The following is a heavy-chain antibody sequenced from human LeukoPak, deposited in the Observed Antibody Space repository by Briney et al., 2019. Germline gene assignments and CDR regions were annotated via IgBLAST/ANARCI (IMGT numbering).Heavy chain of an antibody. Sequence: PGGSPRLSCAASGFTFSTYWMTWVRQAPGKGLECVANIKPDGSEKYYVDSVEGRFTISRDNAKNSLYLQMNSLRAEDTALYYCARGGTWDLDYWGQGTLVTVSS. J-gene: IGHJ4*02. CDR1: GFTFSTYW. V-gene: IGHV3-7*01. CDR3: ARGGTWDLDY. CDR2: IKPDGSEK. D-gene: IGHD1-1*01.